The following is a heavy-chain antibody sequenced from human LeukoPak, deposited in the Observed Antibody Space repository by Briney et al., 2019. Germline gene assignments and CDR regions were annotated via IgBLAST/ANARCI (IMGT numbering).Heavy chain of an antibody. CDR2: TSGSGGNT. J-gene: IGHJ1*01. CDR3: AKDPRNSWYGYFQH. V-gene: IGHV3-23*01. CDR1: GFTFSSYA. Sequence: QPGGSLRLSCAASGFTFSSYAMSWVRQAPGKGLEWVSATSGSGGNTYYADSVKGRFTISRDNSKNTLYLQMNSLRAEDTAVYYCAKDPRNSWYGYFQHWGQGTLVTVSS. D-gene: IGHD5-12*01.